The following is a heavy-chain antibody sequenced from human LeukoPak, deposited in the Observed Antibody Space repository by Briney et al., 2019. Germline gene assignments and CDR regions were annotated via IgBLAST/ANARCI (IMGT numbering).Heavy chain of an antibody. J-gene: IGHJ4*02. CDR3: AKAPEVRWELGVD. CDR2: ITASGGST. D-gene: IGHD1-26*01. Sequence: PGGSLRLSCAASGFTFSNYAMSWVRQAPGKGPEWVSSITASGGSTYYADSVKGRFTISSDNSKNTLYLQMNSLRAEDTALYYCAKAPEVRWELGVDWGQGTLVTPSS. CDR1: GFTFSNYA. V-gene: IGHV3-23*01.